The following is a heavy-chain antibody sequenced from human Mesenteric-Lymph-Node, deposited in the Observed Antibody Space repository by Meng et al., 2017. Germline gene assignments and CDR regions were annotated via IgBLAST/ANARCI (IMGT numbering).Heavy chain of an antibody. Sequence: GESLKISCTASGFSFSNYAMNWVRQAPGKGLEWVSTIADGDDNTYYADSVKGRFTISRDNSKNTLYLQMNSLRGEDTAVYYCAKAWHIPAAGSSYYYYYGVDVWGQGTTVTVSS. CDR1: GFSFSNYA. V-gene: IGHV3-23*01. D-gene: IGHD6-13*01. CDR3: AKAWHIPAAGSSYYYYYGVDV. CDR2: IADGDDNT. J-gene: IGHJ6*02.